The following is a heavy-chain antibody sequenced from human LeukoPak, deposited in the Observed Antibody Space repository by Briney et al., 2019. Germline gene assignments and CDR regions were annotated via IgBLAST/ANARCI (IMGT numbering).Heavy chain of an antibody. CDR2: ISYDGSRK. CDR3: ARVFYGSGSSSNYYYGMDV. Sequence: GSLRLSCAASRFTFSRYAMHWVRQAPGKGLEWVAVISYDGSRKYYADSVKGRFTISRDNSKNTLYLQMNSLRAEDTAVYYCARVFYGSGSSSNYYYGMDVWGQGTTVTVSS. J-gene: IGHJ6*02. V-gene: IGHV3-30-3*01. CDR1: RFTFSRYA. D-gene: IGHD3-10*01.